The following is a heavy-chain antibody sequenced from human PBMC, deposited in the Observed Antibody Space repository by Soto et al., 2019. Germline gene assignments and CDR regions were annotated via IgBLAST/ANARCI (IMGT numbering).Heavy chain of an antibody. J-gene: IGHJ4*02. Sequence: GESLKISCKGSGYSFTSYWIGWVRQMPGKGLEWMGIIYPGDSDTRYSPSFQGQVTISADKSISTAYLQWSSLKASDTAMYYCARIAYDFWSGYHFDYWGQGTLVTVSS. D-gene: IGHD3-3*01. CDR3: ARIAYDFWSGYHFDY. V-gene: IGHV5-51*01. CDR1: GYSFTSYW. CDR2: IYPGDSDT.